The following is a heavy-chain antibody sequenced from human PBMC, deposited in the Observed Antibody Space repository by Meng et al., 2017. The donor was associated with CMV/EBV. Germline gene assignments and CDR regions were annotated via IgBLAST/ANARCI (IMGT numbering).Heavy chain of an antibody. V-gene: IGHV3-30*04. D-gene: IGHD3/OR15-3a*01. Sequence: GGSLRLSCAASGFTFSSYAMHWVRQAPGKGLEWVAVISYDGSNKYYADSVKGRFTISRDNSKNTLYLQMNSLRAEDTAVYYCARDDFDYYGMDVWGQGTTVTVSS. J-gene: IGHJ6*02. CDR1: GFTFSSYA. CDR3: ARDDFDYYGMDV. CDR2: ISYDGSNK.